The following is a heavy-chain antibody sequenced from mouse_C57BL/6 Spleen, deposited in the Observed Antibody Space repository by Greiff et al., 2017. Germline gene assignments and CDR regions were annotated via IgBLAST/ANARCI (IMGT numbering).Heavy chain of an antibody. CDR2: INPNYGTT. Sequence: QLQQSGPELVKPGASVQISCKASGYSFTDYNMNWVKQSNGKSLEWIGVINPNYGTTSYNPKFKGKATLTVDQSSNTAYMKLNIMTSEDSAVYYCTRGGKVYYGSSYDYYAMDYWGQGTSVTVSS. J-gene: IGHJ4*01. D-gene: IGHD1-1*01. CDR1: GYSFTDYN. V-gene: IGHV1-39*01. CDR3: TRGGKVYYGSSYDYYAMDY.